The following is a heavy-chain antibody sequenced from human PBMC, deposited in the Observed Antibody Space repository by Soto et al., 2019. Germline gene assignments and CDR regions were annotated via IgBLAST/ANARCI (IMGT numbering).Heavy chain of an antibody. Sequence: SETLSLTCSVSGGSISTDSYYWSWIRQPPGKGLEWIAYIYYSGRTNYNPSLKSRVTISLDTSKNQFSLKLSSVTTADTAVYYCARYSSGHSPWGQGTLVTVSS. CDR2: IYYSGRT. J-gene: IGHJ5*02. D-gene: IGHD6-19*01. V-gene: IGHV4-61*01. CDR3: ARYSSGHSP. CDR1: GGSISTDSYY.